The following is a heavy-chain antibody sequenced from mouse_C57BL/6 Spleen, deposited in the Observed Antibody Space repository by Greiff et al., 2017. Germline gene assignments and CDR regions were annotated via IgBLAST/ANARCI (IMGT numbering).Heavy chain of an antibody. D-gene: IGHD1-1*01. V-gene: IGHV1-66*01. Sequence: VKLMESGPELVKPGASVKISCKASGYSFTSYYIHWVKQRPGQGLEWIGWIYPGSGNTKYNEKFKGKATLTADTSSSTAYMQLSSLTSEDSAVYYCARCPNYYGSSYYFDYWGQGTTLTVSS. J-gene: IGHJ2*01. CDR2: IYPGSGNT. CDR1: GYSFTSYY. CDR3: ARCPNYYGSSYYFDY.